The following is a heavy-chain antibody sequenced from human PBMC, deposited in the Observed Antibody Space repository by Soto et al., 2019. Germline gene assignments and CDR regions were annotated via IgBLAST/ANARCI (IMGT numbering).Heavy chain of an antibody. CDR1: GGTFSSYA. Sequence: KVSCKASGGTFSSYAISWVRQAPGQGLEWMGGIIPIFGTANYAQKFQGRVTITADESTSTAYMELSSLRSEDTAVYYCAREGYCGGDCYSYYYYYGMDVWGQGTTVTVSS. D-gene: IGHD2-21*02. CDR3: AREGYCGGDCYSYYYYYGMDV. V-gene: IGHV1-69*01. J-gene: IGHJ6*02. CDR2: IIPIFGTA.